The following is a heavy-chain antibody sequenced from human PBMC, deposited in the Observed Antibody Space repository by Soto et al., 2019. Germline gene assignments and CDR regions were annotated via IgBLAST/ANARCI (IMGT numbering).Heavy chain of an antibody. CDR1: GGSISSSSYY. Sequence: SETLSLTCTFSGGSISSSSYYWGWIRQPPGKGLEWIGSIYYSGSTYYNPSLKSRVTISVDTSKNQFSLKLSSVTAADTAVYYCASGRRGYYDILTGLIEANYYFDYWGQGTLVTVSS. D-gene: IGHD3-9*01. CDR3: ASGRRGYYDILTGLIEANYYFDY. V-gene: IGHV4-39*01. J-gene: IGHJ4*02. CDR2: IYYSGST.